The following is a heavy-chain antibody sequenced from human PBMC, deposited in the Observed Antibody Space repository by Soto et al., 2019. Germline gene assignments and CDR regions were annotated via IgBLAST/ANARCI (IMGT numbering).Heavy chain of an antibody. CDR1: GFTFSSYS. CDR3: ARREMAEDAFDI. V-gene: IGHV3-48*02. D-gene: IGHD6-19*01. CDR2: ISSSSSTI. J-gene: IGHJ3*02. Sequence: GGSLRLSCAAAGFTFSSYSMNWVHQAPGKGLEWVSYISSSSSTIYYADSVKGRFTISRDNAKNSLYLQMNSLRDEDTAVYYCARREMAEDAFDIWGQGTMVTVSS.